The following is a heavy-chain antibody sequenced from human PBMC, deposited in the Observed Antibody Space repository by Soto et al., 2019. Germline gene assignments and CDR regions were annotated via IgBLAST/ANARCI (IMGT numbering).Heavy chain of an antibody. CDR1: VWSLTISC. V-gene: IGHV5-10-1*01. J-gene: IGHJ6*02. Sequence: GSVWSLTISCVTSVHQMTGKGLEWMGRIDPSDSYTNYSPSFQGHVTISADKSISTAYLQWSSLKASDTAMYYCARIHYGSGWYLNYYYNSGMDVRGQRTTVPVSS. D-gene: IGHD6-19*01. CDR2: IDPSDSYT. CDR3: ARIHYGSGWYLNYYYNSGMDV.